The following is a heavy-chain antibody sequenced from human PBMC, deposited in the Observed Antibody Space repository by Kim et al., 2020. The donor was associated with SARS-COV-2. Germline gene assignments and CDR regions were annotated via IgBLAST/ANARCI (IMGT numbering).Heavy chain of an antibody. Sequence: YNPPLKSRVTISVDTSKNQFSLKLSSVTAADTAVYYCARGGRYSYGYIDYWGQGTLVTVSS. CDR3: ARGGRYSYGYIDY. D-gene: IGHD5-18*01. V-gene: IGHV4-34*01. J-gene: IGHJ4*02.